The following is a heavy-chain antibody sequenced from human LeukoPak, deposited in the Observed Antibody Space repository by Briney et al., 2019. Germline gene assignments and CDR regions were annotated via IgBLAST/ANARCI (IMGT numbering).Heavy chain of an antibody. CDR1: GGSFSGYY. D-gene: IGHD3-9*01. CDR3: AREFADDILTGYPKANYYYYYMDV. Sequence: SETLSLTCAVYGGSFSGYYWSWIRQPPGKGLEWIGEINHSGSTNYNPSLKSRVTISVDTSKNQFSLKLSSVTAADTAVYYCAREFADDILTGYPKANYYYYYMDVWGKGTAVTISS. J-gene: IGHJ6*03. CDR2: INHSGST. V-gene: IGHV4-34*01.